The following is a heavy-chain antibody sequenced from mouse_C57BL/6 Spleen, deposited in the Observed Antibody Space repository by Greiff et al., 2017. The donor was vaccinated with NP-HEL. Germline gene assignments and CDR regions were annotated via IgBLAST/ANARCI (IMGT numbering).Heavy chain of an antibody. Sequence: QVQLQQPGAELVMPGASVKLSCKASGYTFTSYWMHWVKQRPGQGLEWIGEIDPSDSYTNYNQKFKGKSTLTVDKSSSTAYMQLSSLTSEDSAVYYCARMELLRYFAMDYWGQGTSVTVSS. D-gene: IGHD1-1*01. V-gene: IGHV1-69*01. CDR3: ARMELLRYFAMDY. J-gene: IGHJ4*01. CDR1: GYTFTSYW. CDR2: IDPSDSYT.